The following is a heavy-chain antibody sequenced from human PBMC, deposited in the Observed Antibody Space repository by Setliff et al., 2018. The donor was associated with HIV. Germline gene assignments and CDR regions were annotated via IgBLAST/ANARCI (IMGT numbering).Heavy chain of an antibody. CDR3: STTASNGYPWALDI. D-gene: IGHD3-22*01. J-gene: IGHJ3*02. CDR2: IRSKAYGGTT. Sequence: GGSLRLSCTASGFTFGDYAMSWVRQAPGKGLEWVGFIRSKAYGGTTEYAASVKGRFTISRDDSKSIAYLQMNSLRTEDTAVYYCSTTASNGYPWALDIWGQGTMVTVSS. V-gene: IGHV3-49*04. CDR1: GFTFGDYA.